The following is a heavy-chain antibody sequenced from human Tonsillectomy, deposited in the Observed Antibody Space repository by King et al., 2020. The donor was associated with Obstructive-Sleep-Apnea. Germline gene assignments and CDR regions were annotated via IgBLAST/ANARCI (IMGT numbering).Heavy chain of an antibody. CDR1: GFTFSSYG. J-gene: IGHJ4*02. D-gene: IGHD4-23*01. Sequence: VQLVESGGGVVQPGRSLRLSCAASGFTFSSYGMHWGRQAPGKGLEWVAFIRYDASNKYYADSVKGRFTISRDNSKNTLYLQMNSLRAEDTAVYYCAKDSADYVGGTLDYWGQGTLVTVSS. V-gene: IGHV3-30*02. CDR2: IRYDASNK. CDR3: AKDSADYVGGTLDY.